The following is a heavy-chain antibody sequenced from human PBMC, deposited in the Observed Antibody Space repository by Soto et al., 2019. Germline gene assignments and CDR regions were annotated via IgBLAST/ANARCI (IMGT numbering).Heavy chain of an antibody. J-gene: IGHJ5*02. CDR3: ARDLYYGSGSYNP. V-gene: IGHV1-3*01. Sequence: SVKVSCKASGYTFTSYAMHWVRQAPGQRLEWMGWIDAGNGNTKYSQKFQGRVTITRDTSASTAYMELSSLRSEDTAVYYCARDLYYGSGSYNPWGQGTLVTVSS. D-gene: IGHD3-10*01. CDR2: IDAGNGNT. CDR1: GYTFTSYA.